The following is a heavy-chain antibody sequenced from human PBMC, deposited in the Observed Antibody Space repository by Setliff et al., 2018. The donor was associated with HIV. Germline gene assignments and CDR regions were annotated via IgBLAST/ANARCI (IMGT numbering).Heavy chain of an antibody. CDR2: INHNSGGG. D-gene: IGHD5-12*01. Sequence: GASVKVSCKASGYTFTGHDLHWVRQAPGQGLEWMGWINHNSGGGNYAQDFQGRVTMTRDTPISTAYVEIKKLTSDDTAVYYCARDNRTGYSGGWPLDYWGQGTVVTVSS. V-gene: IGHV1-2*02. CDR1: GYTFTGHD. J-gene: IGHJ4*02. CDR3: ARDNRTGYSGGWPLDY.